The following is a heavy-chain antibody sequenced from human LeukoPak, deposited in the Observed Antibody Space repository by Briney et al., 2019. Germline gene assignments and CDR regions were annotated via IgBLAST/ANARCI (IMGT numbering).Heavy chain of an antibody. Sequence: PGGSLRLSCAASGFTVSSNYMSWVRQAPGKGLEWVSVIYSGGSTYYADSVKGRFTISRDNSKNTLYLQMNSLRAEDTAVYYCAKPSSGWFYFDYWGQGTLVTVSS. D-gene: IGHD6-19*01. CDR1: GFTVSSNY. V-gene: IGHV3-53*05. J-gene: IGHJ4*02. CDR2: IYSGGST. CDR3: AKPSSGWFYFDY.